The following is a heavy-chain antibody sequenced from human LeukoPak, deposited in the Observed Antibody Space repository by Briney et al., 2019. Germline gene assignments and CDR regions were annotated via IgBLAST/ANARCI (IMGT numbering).Heavy chain of an antibody. CDR3: AGDRCSSSSCYFDY. D-gene: IGHD2-2*01. CDR1: GYTFSNYG. CDR2: ISGYDGNT. Sequence: ASVKVSCKTSGYTFSNYGLTWVRQAPGQGLEWVGWISGYDGNTNYAQKVQGRVTMTTDTSTSTAYMELRSLTSDDTAVYYCAGDRCSSSSCYFDYWGQGTLVTVSS. J-gene: IGHJ4*02. V-gene: IGHV1-18*01.